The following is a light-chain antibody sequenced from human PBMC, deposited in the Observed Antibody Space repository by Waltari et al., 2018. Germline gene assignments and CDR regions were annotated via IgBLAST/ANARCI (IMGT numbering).Light chain of an antibody. Sequence: QSALTQPASVSGSPGQSITISCTGTSSDIGGYSFVSWYQQHPGKAPKLMIYDVSNRPSGVSDRFSGSKSGNTASLTISGLQAEDEADYYCSSYSNTNTPYVVLLFGGGTKLTDL. CDR1: SSDIGGYSF. CDR3: SSYSNTNTPYVVLL. CDR2: DVS. J-gene: IGLJ2*01. V-gene: IGLV2-14*03.